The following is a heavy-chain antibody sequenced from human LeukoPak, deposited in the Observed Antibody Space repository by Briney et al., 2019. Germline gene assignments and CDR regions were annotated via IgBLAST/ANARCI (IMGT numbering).Heavy chain of an antibody. Sequence: SETLSLTCTVSGGSIGSYYWSWIRQPPGKGLEWIGYIYYSGSTNYNPSLKSRVTISVDTSKNQFSLKLSSVTAADTAVYYCAGFNRGGIAAYWGQGTLVTVSS. CDR3: AGFNRGGIAAY. V-gene: IGHV4-59*01. CDR2: IYYSGST. J-gene: IGHJ4*02. D-gene: IGHD6-13*01. CDR1: GGSIGSYY.